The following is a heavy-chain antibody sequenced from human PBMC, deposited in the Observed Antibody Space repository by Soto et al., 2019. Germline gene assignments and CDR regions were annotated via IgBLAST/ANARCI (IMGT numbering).Heavy chain of an antibody. D-gene: IGHD6-6*01. CDR2: IWYDGSDK. V-gene: IGHV3-33*01. J-gene: IGHJ4*02. CDR1: GFTFRNHG. CDR3: ARDIASRRFDY. Sequence: PGGSLRLSCEAAGFTFRNHGMYWVRQAPGKGLEWVAVIWYDGSDKYYADSVKGRFTISRDNSKNTLYLQMNSLRVEDTAVYYCARDIASRRFDYLGQGTLVTVSS.